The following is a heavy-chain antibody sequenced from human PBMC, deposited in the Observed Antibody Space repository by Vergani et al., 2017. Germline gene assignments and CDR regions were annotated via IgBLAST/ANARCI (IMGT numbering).Heavy chain of an antibody. J-gene: IGHJ6*03. V-gene: IGHV3-7*01. CDR1: GFTFSSYW. CDR2: IKQDGSEK. Sequence: EVQLVESGGGLVQPGGSLRLSCAASGFTFSSYWMSWVRQAPGKGLEWVANIKQDGSEKYYVDSVKGRFTISRDNAKNSLYLQMNSLRAEDTAVYYCARDRGEYGVGWTFYYYYMDVWGKGTTVTVSS. D-gene: IGHD3-10*01. CDR3: ARDRGEYGVGWTFYYYYMDV.